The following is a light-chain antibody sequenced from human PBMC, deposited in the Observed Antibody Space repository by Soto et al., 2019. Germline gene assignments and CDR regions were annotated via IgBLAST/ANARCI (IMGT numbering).Light chain of an antibody. CDR1: HSISVW. Sequence: DIQMTQSPSTLSSSVGDRVTITCRASHSISVWLAWYQQKPGKAPKLLIYQASTLESGVPSRCSGRGSGTDFTLTISSLQPDDLATYYCQQYYTYPYTFGQGTKLEIK. J-gene: IGKJ2*01. V-gene: IGKV1-5*03. CDR3: QQYYTYPYT. CDR2: QAS.